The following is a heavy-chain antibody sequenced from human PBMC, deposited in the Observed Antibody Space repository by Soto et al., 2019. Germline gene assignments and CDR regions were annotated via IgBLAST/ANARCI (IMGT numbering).Heavy chain of an antibody. CDR1: GGTFSSYA. CDR2: IIPIFGTA. J-gene: IGHJ5*02. CDR3: ARGGSSGYDLNWFDP. Sequence: QVQLVQSGAEVKKPGSSVKVSCKASGGTFSSYAISWVRQAPGQGLEWMGGIIPIFGTANYAQKFQGRVTIGGGGGRRGGGVGGRGGGGGDTAVYYCARGGSSGYDLNWFDPWGQGTLVTVSS. V-gene: IGHV1-69*01. D-gene: IGHD5-12*01.